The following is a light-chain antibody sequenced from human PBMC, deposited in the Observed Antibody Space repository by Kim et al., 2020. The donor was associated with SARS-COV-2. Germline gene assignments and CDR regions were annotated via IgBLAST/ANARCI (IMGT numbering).Light chain of an antibody. CDR2: HAS. J-gene: IGKJ5*01. V-gene: IGKV3-20*01. Sequence: EILLTQSPGTLSLSQGESATVSCRATETIDNNYLAWYQQKPGQAPRLLIYHASTRATGIPDRFRGSGSGTDFTLTISGLEPEDFAVFYCKRYTTSPITVGQGTRLEI. CDR3: KRYTTSPIT. CDR1: ETIDNNY.